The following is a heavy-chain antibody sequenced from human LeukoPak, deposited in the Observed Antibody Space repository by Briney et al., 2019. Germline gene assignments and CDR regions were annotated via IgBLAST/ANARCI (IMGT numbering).Heavy chain of an antibody. CDR2: INHSGST. CDR1: GGSFSGYY. V-gene: IGHV4-34*01. D-gene: IGHD3-3*01. Sequence: SETLSLTCAVYGGSFSGYYWSWIRQPPGKGLEWIGEINHSGSTNYNPSLRSRVTISVDTSKNQFSLKLSSVTAADTAVYYCASQVPGDFWSGYYHYYYYMDVWGKGTTVTVSS. CDR3: ASQVPGDFWSGYYHYYYYMDV. J-gene: IGHJ6*03.